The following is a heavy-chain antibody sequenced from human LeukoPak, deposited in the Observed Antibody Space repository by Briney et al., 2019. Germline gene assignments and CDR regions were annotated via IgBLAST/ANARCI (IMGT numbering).Heavy chain of an antibody. CDR1: GYTLTELS. CDR2: FDPEDGET. V-gene: IGHV1-24*01. CDR3: ATLPFYGSGSYYTLPFDY. Sequence: GASVKVSCKVSGYTLTELSMHWVRQAPGKGLEWMGGFDPEDGETIYAQKFQGRVTMTEDTSTDTAYMELSSLRSEDTAVYYCATLPFYGSGSYYTLPFDYWGQGTLVTVSS. J-gene: IGHJ4*02. D-gene: IGHD3-10*01.